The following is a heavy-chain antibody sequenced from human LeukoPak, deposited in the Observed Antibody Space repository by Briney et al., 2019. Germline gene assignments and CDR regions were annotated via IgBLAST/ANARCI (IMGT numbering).Heavy chain of an antibody. J-gene: IGHJ5*02. Sequence: SETLSLTCSVSGASLSSNYWDWLRQTPGKGLEWIGYISDTGKTESNPSPKSRVSISLDTSKNHFSMRLRSVTAADSATYYCATGYYEPFATWGPGIMVTVSS. V-gene: IGHV4-59*12. CDR1: GASLSSNY. CDR3: ATGYYEPFAT. D-gene: IGHD2/OR15-2a*01. CDR2: ISDTGKT.